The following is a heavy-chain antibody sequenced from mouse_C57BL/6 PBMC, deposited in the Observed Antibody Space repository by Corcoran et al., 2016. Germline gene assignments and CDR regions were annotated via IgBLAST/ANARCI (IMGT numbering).Heavy chain of an antibody. CDR1: GYTFTDYY. V-gene: IGHV1-76*01. J-gene: IGHJ3*01. Sequence: QVQLKQSGAELVRPGASVKLSCKASGYTFTDYYINWVKQRPGQGLEWIARIYPGSGNTYYNEKFKGKATLTAEKSSSTAYMQLSSLTSEDSAVYFCARSPYDGYYFAYWGQGTLVTVSA. CDR3: ARSPYDGYYFAY. CDR2: IYPGSGNT. D-gene: IGHD2-3*01.